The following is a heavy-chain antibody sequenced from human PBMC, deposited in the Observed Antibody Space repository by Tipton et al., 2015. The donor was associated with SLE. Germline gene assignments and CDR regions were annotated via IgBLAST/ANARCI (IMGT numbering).Heavy chain of an antibody. Sequence: SLRLSCAASGFAFGSYGMTWVRQAPGEGLEWVSVVFCAGATYYADSVKGRFTMSRDNSMNTLSLQMNSLRAEDTAVYYCARSAIFGVFMGGYFDYWGQGTLVTVSS. CDR1: GFAFGSYG. CDR2: VFCAGAT. V-gene: IGHV3-53*01. D-gene: IGHD3-3*01. J-gene: IGHJ4*02. CDR3: ARSAIFGVFMGGYFDY.